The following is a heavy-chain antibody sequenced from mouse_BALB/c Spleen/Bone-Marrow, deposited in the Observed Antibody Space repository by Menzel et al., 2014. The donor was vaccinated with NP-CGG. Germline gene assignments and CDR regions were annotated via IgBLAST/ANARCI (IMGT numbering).Heavy chain of an antibody. Sequence: DVKLVESGAELVKPGASVKLSCTASGFNIKDTYMHWVKQRPEQGLEWIGRIDPANGNTKYDPKFQGKATITADTSSNTAYLQLSSLTSEDTAVYYCARWEYYAKDYWGQGTSVTVSS. CDR1: GFNIKDTY. V-gene: IGHV14-3*02. CDR2: IDPANGNT. D-gene: IGHD4-1*01. J-gene: IGHJ4*01. CDR3: ARWEYYAKDY.